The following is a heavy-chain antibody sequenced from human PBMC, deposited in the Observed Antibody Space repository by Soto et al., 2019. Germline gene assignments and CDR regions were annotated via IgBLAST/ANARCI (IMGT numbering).Heavy chain of an antibody. D-gene: IGHD2-2*01. Sequence: VGSLRLSCAASGFTFSSYWMHWVRQAPGKGLVWVSRINSDGSSTSYADSVKGRFTISRDNAKNTLYLQMNSLRAEDTAVYYCARAGGSAGSTSQQLFYGMDVWGQGTTVTVSS. J-gene: IGHJ6*02. V-gene: IGHV3-74*01. CDR1: GFTFSSYW. CDR2: INSDGSST. CDR3: ARAGGSAGSTSQQLFYGMDV.